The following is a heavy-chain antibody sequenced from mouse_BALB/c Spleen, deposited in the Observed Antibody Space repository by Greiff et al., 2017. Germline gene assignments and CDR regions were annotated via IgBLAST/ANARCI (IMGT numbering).Heavy chain of an antibody. CDR1: GFNIKDTY. J-gene: IGHJ2*01. V-gene: IGHV14-3*02. Sequence: EVQLQQSGAELVKPGASVKLSCTASGFNIKDTYMHWVKQRPEQGLEWIGRIDPANGNTKYDPKFQGKATITADTSSNTAYLQLSSLTSEDTAVYYCARSRTGEVFDYWGQGTTLTVSS. CDR2: IDPANGNT. D-gene: IGHD4-1*01. CDR3: ARSRTGEVFDY.